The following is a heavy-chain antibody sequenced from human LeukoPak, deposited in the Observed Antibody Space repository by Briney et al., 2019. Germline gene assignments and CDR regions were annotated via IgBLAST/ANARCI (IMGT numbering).Heavy chain of an antibody. V-gene: IGHV4-59*01. CDR3: ARLSFEYSSSSSPLRFDP. CDR2: IYYSGST. Sequence: SETLSLTCTVSGGSISSYYWSWIRQPPGKGLEWIGYIYYSGSTNYNPSLKSRVTISVDTSKNQFSLKLSSVTAADTAVYYCARLSFEYSSSSSPLRFDPWGQGTLVTVSS. CDR1: GGSISSYY. J-gene: IGHJ5*02. D-gene: IGHD6-6*01.